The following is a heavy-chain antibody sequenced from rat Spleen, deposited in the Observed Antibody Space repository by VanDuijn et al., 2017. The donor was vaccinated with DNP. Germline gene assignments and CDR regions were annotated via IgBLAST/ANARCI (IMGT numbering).Heavy chain of an antibody. CDR3: TRALSI. Sequence: QVQLKESGPGLVQPSQTLSLTCTVSGFSLTSYGISWVRQPPGKGLEWIVTISSGGNTYYNPALKSRLSITRDTSKSQVFLKLNSLQTEDTAIYFCTRALSIWGQGVMVTVSS. J-gene: IGHJ2*01. V-gene: IGHV2S12*01. CDR1: GFSLTSYG. CDR2: ISSGGNT.